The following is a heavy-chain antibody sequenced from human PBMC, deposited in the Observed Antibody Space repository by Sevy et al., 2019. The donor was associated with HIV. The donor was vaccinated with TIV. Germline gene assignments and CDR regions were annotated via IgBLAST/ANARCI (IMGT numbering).Heavy chain of an antibody. D-gene: IGHD6-6*01. Sequence: ASVKVSCKASGYTLTTYYMHWVRQAPGQGLEWMGIINPSGGNTNYAQKFKGRVTMTRDTSTSTVYMELSRLRSEDTAVYYCARALEIYRSSGYWFDPWGQGTLVTVSS. V-gene: IGHV1-46*01. CDR3: ARALEIYRSSGYWFDP. CDR1: GYTLTTYY. CDR2: INPSGGNT. J-gene: IGHJ5*02.